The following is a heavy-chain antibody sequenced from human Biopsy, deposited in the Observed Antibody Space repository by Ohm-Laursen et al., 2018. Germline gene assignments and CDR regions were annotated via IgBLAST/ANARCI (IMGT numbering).Heavy chain of an antibody. CDR2: VYYSGTT. CDR3: TRATNSTGWPYYYFYGMDI. D-gene: IGHD2/OR15-2a*01. Sequence: TLSLTCTVSGGSISSDWWSWIRQTPGKGLEWIGYVYYSGTTTYNPSLRSRVTISVDTSMNQISLRLQSVTAADTAIYYCTRATNSTGWPYYYFYGMDIWGQGTAVTVSS. CDR1: GGSISSDW. J-gene: IGHJ6*02. V-gene: IGHV4-59*01.